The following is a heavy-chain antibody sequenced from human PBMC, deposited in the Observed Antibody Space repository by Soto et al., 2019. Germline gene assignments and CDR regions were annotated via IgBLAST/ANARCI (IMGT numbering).Heavy chain of an antibody. J-gene: IGHJ4*02. Sequence: PSETLSLTCTVSGGFISSYYWSWIRQPPGKGLEWIGYIYYSGSTNYNPSLKSRVTISVDTSKNQFSLKLSSVTAADTAMYYCARSDGRYWGQGTLVTVSS. CDR3: ARSDGRY. V-gene: IGHV4-59*08. CDR1: GGFISSYY. CDR2: IYYSGST.